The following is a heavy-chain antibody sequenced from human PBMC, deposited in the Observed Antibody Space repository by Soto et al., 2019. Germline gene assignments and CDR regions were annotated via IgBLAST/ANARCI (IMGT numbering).Heavy chain of an antibody. CDR2: IYWDDDR. CDR1: GFSLSTSGVA. J-gene: IGHJ4*01. Sequence: VSGPTLVNPTQTLTLTCTFSGFSLSTSGVAVGWIRQPPRKALEWLALIYWDDDRRYSPSLKSRLTITKDTSKNQVVLTMTNMDPVDTAIYYCAHRAGLQCNWNGGSFDFWGQGALVTVSS. D-gene: IGHD1-1*01. CDR3: AHRAGLQCNWNGGSFDF. V-gene: IGHV2-5*02.